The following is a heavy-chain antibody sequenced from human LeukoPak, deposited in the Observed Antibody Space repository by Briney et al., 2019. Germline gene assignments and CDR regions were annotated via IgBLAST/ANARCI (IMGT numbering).Heavy chain of an antibody. J-gene: IGHJ4*02. CDR1: GFTVSSNY. CDR2: IYSGGST. D-gene: IGHD5-12*01. CDR3: ARAGERGYSGYDYEGPFDY. Sequence: PGGSLRLSCAASGFTVSSNYMSWVRQAPGKGLEWVSVIYSGGSTYYADSVKGRFTISRDNSKNTLYLQMNSLRAEDTAVYYCARAGERGYSGYDYEGPFDYWGQGTLVTVSS. V-gene: IGHV3-53*01.